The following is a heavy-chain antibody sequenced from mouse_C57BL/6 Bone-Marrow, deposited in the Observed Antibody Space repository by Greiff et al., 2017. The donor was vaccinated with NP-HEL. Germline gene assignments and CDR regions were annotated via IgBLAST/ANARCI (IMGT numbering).Heavy chain of an antibody. CDR1: GYSFTDYN. Sequence: EVKLQESGPELVKPGASVKISCKASGYSFTDYNMNWVKQSNGKSLEWIGVINPNYGTTSYNQKFKGKATLTVDQSSSTAYMQLNSLTSEDSAVYYCARSTMVTYYAMDYWGQGTSVTVSS. V-gene: IGHV1-39*01. D-gene: IGHD2-2*01. J-gene: IGHJ4*01. CDR3: ARSTMVTYYAMDY. CDR2: INPNYGTT.